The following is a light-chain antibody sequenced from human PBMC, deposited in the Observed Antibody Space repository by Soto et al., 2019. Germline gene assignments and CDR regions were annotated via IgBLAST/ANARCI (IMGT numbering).Light chain of an antibody. Sequence: QSALTQPASVSGSPGQSITISCTGTSSDVGGYNHVSWYQQHPGKAPKLMIYEGSKRPSGVSNRFSGSKSGNTASLTISGLQAEDEADYYCSSYAGSSTWVFGGGTKLTVL. J-gene: IGLJ3*02. CDR2: EGS. CDR1: SSDVGGYNH. V-gene: IGLV2-23*01. CDR3: SSYAGSSTWV.